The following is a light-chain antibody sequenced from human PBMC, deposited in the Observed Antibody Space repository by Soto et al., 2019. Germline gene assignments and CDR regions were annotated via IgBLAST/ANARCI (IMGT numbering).Light chain of an antibody. CDR1: QGISSY. Sequence: IQLTQSPSSLSASVGDRVTITCRASQGISSYLAWYQQKPGKAPKLLIYAASTLQSGVPSRFSGSGSGTDFTLTISSLQPDDIATYYCQQYSTFWTFGQGTKVDIK. CDR3: QQYSTFWT. CDR2: AAS. J-gene: IGKJ1*01. V-gene: IGKV1-9*01.